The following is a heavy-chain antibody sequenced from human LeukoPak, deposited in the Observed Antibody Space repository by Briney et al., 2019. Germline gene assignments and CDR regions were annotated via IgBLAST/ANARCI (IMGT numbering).Heavy chain of an antibody. V-gene: IGHV4-30-2*01. Sequence: SQTLSLTCAVSGGSISSGGYSWSWIRQPPGKGLEWIGEINHSGSTNYNPSLKSRVTISVDTSKNQFSLKLSSVTAADTAVYYCARGGHYDSSGYYHPWGQGTLVTVSS. CDR2: INHSGST. J-gene: IGHJ5*02. CDR1: GGSISSGGYS. D-gene: IGHD3-22*01. CDR3: ARGGHYDSSGYYHP.